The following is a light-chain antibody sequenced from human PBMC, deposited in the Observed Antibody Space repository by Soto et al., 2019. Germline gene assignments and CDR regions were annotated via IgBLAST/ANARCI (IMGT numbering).Light chain of an antibody. CDR3: SSYAGSNNLGV. V-gene: IGLV2-8*01. J-gene: IGLJ1*01. Sequence: QPVLTQPASATGAHGQSGTISCTGTSSDVGGYNYVSWYQQHPGKAPKLMIYEVSKRPSGVPDRFSGSKSGNTASLTVSGLQAEDEADYYCSSYAGSNNLGVFGTGTKVTVL. CDR2: EVS. CDR1: SSDVGGYNY.